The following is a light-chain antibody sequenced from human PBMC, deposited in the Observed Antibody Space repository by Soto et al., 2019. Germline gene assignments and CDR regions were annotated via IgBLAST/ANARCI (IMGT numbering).Light chain of an antibody. Sequence: EIVLPQSPATLSLSPGERATLSCRATQSVSSYLAWYQQKPGQAPRLLIYDASNRATGIPARFSGSGPGTDFTLTISSLEPEDFAVYYCQQRSNWPQLTFGGGTTVEIK. CDR3: QQRSNWPQLT. V-gene: IGKV3-11*01. CDR2: DAS. J-gene: IGKJ4*01. CDR1: QSVSSY.